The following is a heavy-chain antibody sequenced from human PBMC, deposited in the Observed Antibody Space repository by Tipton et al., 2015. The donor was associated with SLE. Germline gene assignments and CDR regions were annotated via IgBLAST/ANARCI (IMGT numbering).Heavy chain of an antibody. Sequence: SLRLSCAASGFTFSSYAMSWVRQAPGKGLEWVSVIYSGGSIYYADSVKGRFTISRDSSKNTLYLQMNSLRGEDTAVYYCARDPGQDNYGGLDVGGQGPTVT. CDR2: IYSGGSI. CDR3: ARDPGQDNYGGLDV. J-gene: IGHJ6*02. D-gene: IGHD4-17*01. CDR1: GFTFSSYA. V-gene: IGHV3-53*05.